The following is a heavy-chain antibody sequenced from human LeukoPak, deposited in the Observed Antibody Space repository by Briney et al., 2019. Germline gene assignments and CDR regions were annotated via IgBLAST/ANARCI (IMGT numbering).Heavy chain of an antibody. D-gene: IGHD1-26*01. CDR3: ARVGAAITPFDY. CDR2: ISSRSSYI. Sequence: GGSLRLSCAPSGFTFSSYSMTWVRQAPGKGLEWVSSISSRSSYIYYADSVKGRFTISRHNAKNSLYLQMNSLRAEDTAVYYCARVGAAITPFDYWGQGTLVTVSS. V-gene: IGHV3-21*01. CDR1: GFTFSSYS. J-gene: IGHJ4*02.